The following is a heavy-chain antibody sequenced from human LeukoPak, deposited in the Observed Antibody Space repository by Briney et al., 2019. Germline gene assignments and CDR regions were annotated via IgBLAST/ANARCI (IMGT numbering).Heavy chain of an antibody. D-gene: IGHD4-23*01. V-gene: IGHV4-4*02. Sequence: SETLSLTCAVSGGSISSSNWWSWIRQPPGKGLEWIGEIYHSGSTNYNPSLKSRVTISVDKSKTQFSLKLSSVTAADTAVYYCARAGSTVVTRQLDAFDIWGQGTMVTVSS. CDR2: IYHSGST. J-gene: IGHJ3*02. CDR1: GGSISSSNW. CDR3: ARAGSTVVTRQLDAFDI.